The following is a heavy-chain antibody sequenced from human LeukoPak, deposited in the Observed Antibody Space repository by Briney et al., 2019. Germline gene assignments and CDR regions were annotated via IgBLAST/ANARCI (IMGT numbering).Heavy chain of an antibody. CDR2: IDHSGST. CDR1: GESLSGFY. J-gene: IGHJ4*02. V-gene: IGHV4-34*01. D-gene: IGHD6-19*01. CDR3: ARGQWLDPN. Sequence: MASETLSLTCAVYGESLSGFYWSWIRQPPGKGLEWIGEIDHSGSTNYSPSLKSRVTMSVDTSKNQSSLKLSFVTAADTAVYYCARGQWLDPNWGQGTRVTVSS.